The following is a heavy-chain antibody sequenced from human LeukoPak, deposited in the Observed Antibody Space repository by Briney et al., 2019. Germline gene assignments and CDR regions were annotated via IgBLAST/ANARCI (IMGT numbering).Heavy chain of an antibody. CDR3: ARDRHKLSRHHYYYGMDV. V-gene: IGHV3-21*01. Sequence: GGSLRLSCAASGFTFSSYSMNWVRQAPGKGLEWVSSISSSSSYIYYADSVKGRFTISRDNAKNSLYLQMNSLRAEDTAVYYCARDRHKLSRHHYYYGMDVWGQGTTVTVSS. J-gene: IGHJ6*02. D-gene: IGHD3-16*02. CDR1: GFTFSSYS. CDR2: ISSSSSYI.